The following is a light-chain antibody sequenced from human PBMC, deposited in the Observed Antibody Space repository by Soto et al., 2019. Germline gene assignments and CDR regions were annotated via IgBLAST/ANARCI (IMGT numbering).Light chain of an antibody. CDR3: QRYNNWPLT. J-gene: IGKJ4*01. Sequence: EIVLTQSPGTLSLSPGDRAALSCRASETVSSDFLAWYQQKPGQAPRLLIYAASSRATGIPDRFSGGRSGTEFTLTINSLQSEDFAVYYCQRYNNWPLTFGGGTTVDIK. CDR2: AAS. CDR1: ETVSSD. V-gene: IGKV3D-15*01.